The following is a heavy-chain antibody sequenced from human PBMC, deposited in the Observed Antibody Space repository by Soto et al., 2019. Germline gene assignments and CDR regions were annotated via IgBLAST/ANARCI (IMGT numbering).Heavy chain of an antibody. D-gene: IGHD5-18*01. CDR2: IYWDDDK. CDR1: GFSLSTSGVG. Sequence: QITLKESGPTLVKPTQTLTLTCTFSGFSLSTSGVGVGWIRQPPGKALEWLALIYWDDDKRYSPSLKSRLTIPKDTSKNQVVLTMTNMDPVDTATYYCAHRRDTAMGVSFDYWGQGTLVTVSS. CDR3: AHRRDTAMGVSFDY. V-gene: IGHV2-5*02. J-gene: IGHJ4*02.